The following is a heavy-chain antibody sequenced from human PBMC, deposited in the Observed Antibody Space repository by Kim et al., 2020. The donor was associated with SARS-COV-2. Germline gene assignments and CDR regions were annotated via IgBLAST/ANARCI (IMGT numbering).Heavy chain of an antibody. J-gene: IGHJ4*02. V-gene: IGHV3-9*01. CDR3: AKDITYSRSWTCGY. D-gene: IGHD6-13*01. Sequence: SVKGRFTKSRDNAKNSLYLQMNSLRAEDTALYYCAKDITYSRSWTCGYWGQGTLVTVSS.